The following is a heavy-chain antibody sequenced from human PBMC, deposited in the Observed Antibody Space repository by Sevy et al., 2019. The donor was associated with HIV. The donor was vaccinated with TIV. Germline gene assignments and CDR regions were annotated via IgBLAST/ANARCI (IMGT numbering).Heavy chain of an antibody. Sequence: GGSLRLSCAASGFTFSSYAMHWVRQAPDKGLEWVAVISYDGSNKYYADSVKGRFTISRDNSKNTLYLQMNSLRAEDTAVYYCARGHKRGTTSAFDIWGQGTMVTVSS. D-gene: IGHD1-7*01. CDR2: ISYDGSNK. V-gene: IGHV3-30*04. J-gene: IGHJ3*02. CDR1: GFTFSSYA. CDR3: ARGHKRGTTSAFDI.